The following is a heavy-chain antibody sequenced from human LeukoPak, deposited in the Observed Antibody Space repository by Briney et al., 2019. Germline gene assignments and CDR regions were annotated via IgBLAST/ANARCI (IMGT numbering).Heavy chain of an antibody. D-gene: IGHD3-10*01. CDR1: GFAFSNYA. V-gene: IGHV3-23*01. J-gene: IGHJ4*02. CDR2: LSGGGDSR. Sequence: AGGSLRLSCAASGFAFSNYAMSWVRQAPGKGLEWVSSLSGGGDSRYYADSVMGRFTISRDNSKNTLYLQMNSLRAEDTAVYYCARDASPSGYYYGPDYWGQGTLVTVSS. CDR3: ARDASPSGYYYGPDY.